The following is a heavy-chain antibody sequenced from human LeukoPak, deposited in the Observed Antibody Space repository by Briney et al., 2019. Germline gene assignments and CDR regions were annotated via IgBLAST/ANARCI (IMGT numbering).Heavy chain of an antibody. V-gene: IGHV1-18*01. Sequence: ASVKVSCKASGYTFTSYGISWVRQAPGQGLEWMGWISAYNGNTNYAQKLQGRVTMTTDTSTSTAYMELRSLRSDDTAVYYCARDLTPYSSSARGEDYWGQGTLVTVSS. J-gene: IGHJ4*02. CDR3: ARDLTPYSSSARGEDY. CDR1: GYTFTSYG. CDR2: ISAYNGNT. D-gene: IGHD6-13*01.